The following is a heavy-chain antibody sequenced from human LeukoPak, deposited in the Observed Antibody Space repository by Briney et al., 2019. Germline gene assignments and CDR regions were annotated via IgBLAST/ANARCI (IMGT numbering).Heavy chain of an antibody. Sequence: SETLSLTCTVSGGSISSGSYYWSWIRQPAGKGLEWIGRIYTSGSTNYNPSLKSRVTISVDTSKNQFSLKLSSVTAADTAVYYCARALTIFGVVSPFDIWGQGTMVTVSS. D-gene: IGHD3-3*01. CDR1: GGSISSGSYY. CDR3: ARALTIFGVVSPFDI. CDR2: IYTSGST. V-gene: IGHV4-61*02. J-gene: IGHJ3*02.